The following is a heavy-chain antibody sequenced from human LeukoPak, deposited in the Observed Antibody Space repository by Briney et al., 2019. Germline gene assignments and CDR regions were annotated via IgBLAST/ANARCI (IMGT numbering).Heavy chain of an antibody. V-gene: IGHV3-21*01. D-gene: IGHD5-12*01. Sequence: GGSLRLSCAASGFTSSRYSMNRVRQAPGPELEWFSSISSCSSYIYYADTVTGRFNISRANAQNTLNLQMNSLRAEDTAVYYCATIVATTLYGGQGSLVTVS. CDR1: GFTSSRYS. CDR3: ATIVATTLY. J-gene: IGHJ4*02. CDR2: ISSCSSYI.